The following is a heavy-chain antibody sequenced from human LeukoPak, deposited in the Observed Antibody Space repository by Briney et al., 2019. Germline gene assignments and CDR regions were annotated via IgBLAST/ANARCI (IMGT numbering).Heavy chain of an antibody. CDR3: ARGRSITLLRGVAMSDGFDI. CDR2: TDTSGNYI. D-gene: IGHD3-10*01. J-gene: IGHJ3*02. V-gene: IGHV3-21*06. CDR1: GFTFNTYW. Sequence: GGSLRLSCAASGFTFNTYWMNWVRQAPGKGLEWVSFTDTSGNYIYYGDSVKGRFTISRDNARNLLFLQMNGLRAEDTAVYYCARGRSITLLRGVAMSDGFDIWGQGAMVAVSS.